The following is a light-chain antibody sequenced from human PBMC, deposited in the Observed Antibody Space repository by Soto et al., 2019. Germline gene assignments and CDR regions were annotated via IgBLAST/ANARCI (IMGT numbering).Light chain of an antibody. CDR2: DVS. J-gene: IGLJ2*01. V-gene: IGLV2-11*01. Sequence: QSALTQPRSVSGSPGQSVTISCTGTSSDVGGYNYVSWYQQHPGKAPKLMIYDVSKRPSGVPDRFSGSKSGNTASLTISGLQSEDEADYYCCLYAGNYTGVVFGGGTKLTVL. CDR3: CLYAGNYTGVV. CDR1: SSDVGGYNY.